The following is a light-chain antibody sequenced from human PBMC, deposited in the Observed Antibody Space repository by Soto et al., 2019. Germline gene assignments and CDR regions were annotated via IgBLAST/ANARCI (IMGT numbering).Light chain of an antibody. CDR3: QSYDSSLSAVV. Sequence: QSVLTQPPSVSGAPGQRVTISCTGSSSNIGAGYDVHWYQQLPGTAPKLLIYVNSNRPSGVPDRFSGPKSGTSASLAITGLQAEDEADYYCQSYDSSLSAVVFGGGTKVTVL. J-gene: IGLJ2*01. CDR2: VNS. CDR1: SSNIGAGYD. V-gene: IGLV1-40*01.